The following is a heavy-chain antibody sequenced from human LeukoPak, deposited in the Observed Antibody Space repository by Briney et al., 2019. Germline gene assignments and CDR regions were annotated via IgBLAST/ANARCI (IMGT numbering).Heavy chain of an antibody. V-gene: IGHV3-7*03. Sequence: PGGSLRLSCAASGFTFSSYWMSWVRQAPGKGLEWVANIKQDGSEKYYVDSVKGRFTISRDNRKNSLYLQMNSLRAEDTALYYCAKDLGASGWGWLLSYWGQGKLVIVSS. CDR1: GFTFSSYW. CDR3: AKDLGASGWGWLLSY. D-gene: IGHD3-16*01. J-gene: IGHJ4*02. CDR2: IKQDGSEK.